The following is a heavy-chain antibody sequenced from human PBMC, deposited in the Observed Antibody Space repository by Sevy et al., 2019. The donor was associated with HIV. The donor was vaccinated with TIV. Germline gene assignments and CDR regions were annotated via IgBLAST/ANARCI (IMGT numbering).Heavy chain of an antibody. CDR2: INWNGGSI. D-gene: IGHD3-22*01. CDR1: GFTFDDYG. J-gene: IGHJ5*02. CDR3: AWSGDDSSGFYYWWFDP. V-gene: IGHV3-20*04. Sequence: GGSLRLSCAASGFTFDDYGMSWVRQAPGKGLEWVSGINWNGGSISYADSVRGRFTISRDNAKNSLYLQMNSLRAEDTAFYYCAWSGDDSSGFYYWWFDPWGQGTLVTVSS.